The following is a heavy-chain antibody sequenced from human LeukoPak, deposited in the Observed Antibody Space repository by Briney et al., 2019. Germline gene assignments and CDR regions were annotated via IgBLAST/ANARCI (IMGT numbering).Heavy chain of an antibody. D-gene: IGHD3-22*01. CDR3: ATRPYYYDISGYFFP. V-gene: IGHV1-24*01. Sequence: GASVKVSCKVSRYTLTELSMQWVRQAPVKGLEWMGGFDPEDGETIYAQKFQGRVTMTEDTSTDTAYMELSSLRSEDTAVYYCATRPYYYDISGYFFPWGQGTMVTVSS. CDR1: RYTLTELS. J-gene: IGHJ3*01. CDR2: FDPEDGET.